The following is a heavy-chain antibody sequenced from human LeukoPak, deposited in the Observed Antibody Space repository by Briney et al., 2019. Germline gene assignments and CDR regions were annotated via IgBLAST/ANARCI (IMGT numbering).Heavy chain of an antibody. CDR1: GVSISSSSYY. Sequence: PSETLSLTCTVSGVSISSSSYYWGWIRQPPGRGLEWIGSIYYSGSTYYNPSLKSRVTISVDTSKNQFSLKLTSVTAADTAVYYCATPDPRIAARRGSNYWGQGTLVTVSS. J-gene: IGHJ4*02. CDR3: ATPDPRIAARRGSNY. V-gene: IGHV4-39*01. D-gene: IGHD6-6*01. CDR2: IYYSGST.